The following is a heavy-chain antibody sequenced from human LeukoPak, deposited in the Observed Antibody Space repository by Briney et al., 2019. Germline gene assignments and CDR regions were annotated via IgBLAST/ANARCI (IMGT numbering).Heavy chain of an antibody. V-gene: IGHV1-2*02. CDR2: INPNSGGT. D-gene: IGHD1-20*01. Sequence: GASVKVSCKASGYTFTGYYMHWVRQAPGQGLEWMGWINPNSGGTNYAQNFQGRVTMTRDTSISTAYMELSRLRSDDTAVYYCARRYNWNDGYYYMDVWGKGTTVTVSS. CDR3: ARRYNWNDGYYYMDV. CDR1: GYTFTGYY. J-gene: IGHJ6*03.